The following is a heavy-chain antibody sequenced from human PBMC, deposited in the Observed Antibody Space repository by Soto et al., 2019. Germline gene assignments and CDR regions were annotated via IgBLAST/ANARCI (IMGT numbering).Heavy chain of an antibody. CDR3: ARGGGVSYYDFWSGYYNWFDP. CDR2: INPNSGGT. V-gene: IGHV1-2*04. CDR1: GYTFTGYY. J-gene: IGHJ5*02. D-gene: IGHD3-3*01. Sequence: QVQLVQSGAEVKKPGASVKVSCKASGYTFTGYYMHWVRQAPGQGLEWMGWINPNSGGTNYAQKFQGWVTMTRCTSISTAYMELSRLRSDDTAVYYCARGGGVSYYDFWSGYYNWFDPWGQGTLVTVSS.